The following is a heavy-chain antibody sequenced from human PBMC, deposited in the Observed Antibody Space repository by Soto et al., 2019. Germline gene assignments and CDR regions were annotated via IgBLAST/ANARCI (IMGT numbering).Heavy chain of an antibody. J-gene: IGHJ4*02. Sequence: QVQLVESGGGVVQPGRSLRLSCAASGFTFSNYGMHWVRQAPGKGLEWVAIMSSDGKNKFYADSVKGRFTISRDDSKNTLYLQMDSLKTDDTAVYSCARDVYCRSNSGLRNIVEYWGQGTLVTVSS. V-gene: IGHV3-30*03. CDR3: ARDVYCRSNSGLRNIVEY. CDR2: MSSDGKNK. CDR1: GFTFSNYG. D-gene: IGHD2-2*01.